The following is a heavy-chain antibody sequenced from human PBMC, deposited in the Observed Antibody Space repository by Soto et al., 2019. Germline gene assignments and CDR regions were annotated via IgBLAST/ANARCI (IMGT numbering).Heavy chain of an antibody. J-gene: IGHJ5*02. CDR3: ARAGIVVVPAALDP. CDR1: GGSISSYY. Sequence: SETLSLTCTVSGGSISSYYWSWIRQPPGKGLEWIGYIYYSGSTNYNPSLKSRVTISVDTSKNQFSLKLSSVTAADTAVYYCARAGIVVVPAALDPWGQGTLVTVSS. V-gene: IGHV4-59*01. D-gene: IGHD2-2*01. CDR2: IYYSGST.